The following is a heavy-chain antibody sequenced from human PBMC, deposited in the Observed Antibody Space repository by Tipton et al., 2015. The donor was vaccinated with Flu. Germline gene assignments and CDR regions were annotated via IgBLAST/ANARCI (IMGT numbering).Heavy chain of an antibody. V-gene: IGHV4-61*02. CDR1: GDSITSGNYY. D-gene: IGHD6-6*01. Sequence: LRLSCTVSGDSITSGNYYWSWIRQPAGKGLEWIGRIYSSGSTNYNLSLKSRVSMSIDTSKNQFSLKLTSVTAADTALYFCARDGFESSSSDWVYYYGLDVWGQGTTVTVSS. J-gene: IGHJ6*02. CDR2: IYSSGST. CDR3: ARDGFESSSSDWVYYYGLDV.